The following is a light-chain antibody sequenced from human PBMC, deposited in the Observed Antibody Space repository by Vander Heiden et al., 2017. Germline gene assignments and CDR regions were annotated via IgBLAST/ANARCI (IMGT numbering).Light chain of an antibody. V-gene: IGLV3-1*01. CDR3: QAWDSSTAV. J-gene: IGLJ2*01. CDR2: QDN. CDR1: KLGDDY. Sequence: SYELTQPPSVSVSPGQTASISCSGDKLGDDYACWYQQKPGQSPVRVIYQDNKRPSGIPERFSGSNSGNTATLTISGTQAMDEADYYCQAWDSSTAVFGGGTKLTVL.